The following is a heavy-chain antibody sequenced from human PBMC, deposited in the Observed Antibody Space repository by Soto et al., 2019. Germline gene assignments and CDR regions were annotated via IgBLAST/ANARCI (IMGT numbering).Heavy chain of an antibody. D-gene: IGHD7-27*01. Sequence: SETLSLTCTVSGGAISSGGYYRSWIRQHPGKGLEWIGYIYYSGSTYYNPSLKSRITINPDTSKNQFSLQLNSVTPEDTAVYYCARDLNWAQYYFDYWGQGTLVTVSS. CDR3: ARDLNWAQYYFDY. CDR1: GGAISSGGYY. J-gene: IGHJ4*02. CDR2: IYYSGST. V-gene: IGHV4-31*02.